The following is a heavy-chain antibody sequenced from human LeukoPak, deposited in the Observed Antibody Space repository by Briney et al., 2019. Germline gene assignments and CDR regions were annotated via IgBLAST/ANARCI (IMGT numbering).Heavy chain of an antibody. CDR2: IKQDGGEK. J-gene: IGHJ4*02. Sequence: GGSLRLSCAASGFTFSSYWMSWVRQAPGKGLEWVANIKQDGGEKYYVDSVKGRFTISRDNAQNSLYLQMNSLRAEDTAVYYCARSLGYCSGGSCYPFDYWGQGTLVTVSS. CDR1: GFTFSSYW. V-gene: IGHV3-7*01. CDR3: ARSLGYCSGGSCYPFDY. D-gene: IGHD2-15*01.